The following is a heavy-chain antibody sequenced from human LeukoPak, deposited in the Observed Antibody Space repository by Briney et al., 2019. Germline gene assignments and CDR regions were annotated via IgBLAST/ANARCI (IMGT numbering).Heavy chain of an antibody. J-gene: IGHJ5*02. Sequence: SEPLSLTCAVYGGSFSGYYWSWIRQPPGKGLEWIGEFNHSGSTNYNPSLKSRVTISVDTSKNQFSLKLSSVTAADTAVYYCARGGIIVVVVAATNWFDPWGQGTLVTVSS. CDR2: FNHSGST. CDR1: GGSFSGYY. V-gene: IGHV4-34*01. CDR3: ARGGIIVVVVAATNWFDP. D-gene: IGHD2-15*01.